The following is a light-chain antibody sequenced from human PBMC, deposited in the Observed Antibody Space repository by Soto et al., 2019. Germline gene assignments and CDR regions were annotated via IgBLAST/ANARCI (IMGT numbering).Light chain of an antibody. CDR3: QQYGDSPPT. J-gene: IGKJ1*01. Sequence: EIVLTQSPGTLSLSPGASATLSCRASQSVSSNSLAWYRRNPGQPPSLLIYGTSTRASDIPRRFSGSGSGTTFTLTITRLEPEDFAVYFCQQYGDSPPTFVQGTKVQVK. CDR2: GTS. CDR1: QSVSSNS. V-gene: IGKV3-20*01.